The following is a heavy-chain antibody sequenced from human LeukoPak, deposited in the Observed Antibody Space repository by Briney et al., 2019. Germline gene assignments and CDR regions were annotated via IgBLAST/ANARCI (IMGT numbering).Heavy chain of an antibody. V-gene: IGHV3-13*04. D-gene: IGHD3-22*01. Sequence: PGGSLRLSCAASGFAFSSYDMHWVRQATGKGLEWVSAIGTAGDTYYPGSVKGRFTISRDNSKNTLYLQMSSLRAEDTAVYYCVRDQRGGSSGYYDSWGQGTLVTVSS. CDR2: IGTAGDT. CDR3: VRDQRGGSSGYYDS. J-gene: IGHJ4*02. CDR1: GFAFSSYD.